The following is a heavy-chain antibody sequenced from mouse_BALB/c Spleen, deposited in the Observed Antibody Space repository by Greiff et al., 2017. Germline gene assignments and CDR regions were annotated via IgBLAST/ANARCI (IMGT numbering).Heavy chain of an antibody. CDR1: GFTFSSYG. V-gene: IGHV5-6-3*01. CDR3: ARDVSSLYFDY. J-gene: IGHJ2*01. D-gene: IGHD1-1*01. Sequence: EVKLVESGGGLVQPGGSLKLSCAASGFTFSSYGMSWVRQTPDKRLELVATINSNGGSTYYPDSVKGRFTISRDNAKNTLYLQMSSLKSEDTAMYYCARDVSSLYFDYWGQGTTLTVSS. CDR2: INSNGGST.